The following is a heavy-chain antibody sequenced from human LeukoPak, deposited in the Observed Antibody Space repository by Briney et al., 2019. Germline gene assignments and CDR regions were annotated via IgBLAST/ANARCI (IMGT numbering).Heavy chain of an antibody. D-gene: IGHD2-15*01. J-gene: IGHJ4*02. V-gene: IGHV4-61*01. CDR2: IYYSGST. CDR3: ARGSGPGVPFDY. CDR1: GGSVSSGSYY. Sequence: SETLSLTCIVSGGSVSSGSYYWSWIRQPPRKGLEWIGYIYYSGSTNYNPSLKSRVTISVDTSKNQFSLKLSSVTAADTAVYHCARGSGPGVPFDYWGQGTLVTVSS.